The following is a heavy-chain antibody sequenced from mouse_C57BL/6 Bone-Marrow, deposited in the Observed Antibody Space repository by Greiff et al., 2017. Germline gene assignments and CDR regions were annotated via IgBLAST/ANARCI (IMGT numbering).Heavy chain of an antibody. CDR2: IYPGSGST. CDR3: ARGGTTVANYFDY. J-gene: IGHJ2*01. V-gene: IGHV1-55*01. Sequence: QVQLKQPGAELVKPGASVKMSCKASGYTFTSYWITWVKQRPGQGLEWIGDIYPGSGSTNYNEKFKSKATLTVDTSSSTAYMQLSSLTSEDSAVYYCARGGTTVANYFDYWGQGTTLTVSS. CDR1: GYTFTSYW. D-gene: IGHD1-1*01.